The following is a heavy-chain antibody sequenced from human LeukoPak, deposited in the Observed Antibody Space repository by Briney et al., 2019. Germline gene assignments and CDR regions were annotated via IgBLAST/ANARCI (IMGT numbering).Heavy chain of an antibody. Sequence: GGSLRLSCAPSGFTFSSYAMSWVRQAPGKGLEWVSAISGSGGSTYYADSVKGRFTISRDNSKNTLYLQMNSLRAEDTAVYYCARSIVGATLYYYGMDVWGQGTTVTVSS. D-gene: IGHD1-26*01. CDR1: GFTFSSYA. V-gene: IGHV3-23*01. CDR2: ISGSGGST. CDR3: ARSIVGATLYYYGMDV. J-gene: IGHJ6*02.